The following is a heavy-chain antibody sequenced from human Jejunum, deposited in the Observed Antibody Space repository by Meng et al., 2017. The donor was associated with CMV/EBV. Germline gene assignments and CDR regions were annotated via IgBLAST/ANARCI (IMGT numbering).Heavy chain of an antibody. Sequence: SGYSFTDYYLHWVRRAPGQGPEWMGWIFPDTGETNYAQKFQGRVTMSLDTSITTVYMELSRLRSDDTAVYYCTTTPRGSGTYYVYWGQGTLVTVSS. J-gene: IGHJ4*02. V-gene: IGHV1-2*02. CDR3: TTTPRGSGTYYVY. CDR2: IFPDTGET. CDR1: GYSFTDYY. D-gene: IGHD1-26*01.